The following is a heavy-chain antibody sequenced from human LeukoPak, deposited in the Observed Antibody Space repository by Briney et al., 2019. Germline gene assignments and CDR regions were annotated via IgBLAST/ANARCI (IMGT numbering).Heavy chain of an antibody. V-gene: IGHV4-34*01. CDR1: GGSFSGYY. Sequence: SETLSLTCAVYGGSFSGYYWSWIRQPPGEGLEWIGEINHSGSTNYNPSLKSRVTISVDTSKNQFSLKLSSVTAADTAVYYCAITMVRGVILRRPSNWFDPWGQGTLVTVSS. D-gene: IGHD3-10*01. CDR2: INHSGST. CDR3: AITMVRGVILRRPSNWFDP. J-gene: IGHJ5*02.